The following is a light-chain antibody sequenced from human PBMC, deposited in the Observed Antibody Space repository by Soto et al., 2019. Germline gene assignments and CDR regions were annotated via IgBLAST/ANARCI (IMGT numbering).Light chain of an antibody. Sequence: EVVMTQSPATLSVFPGERATLSCRASQSVASNLAWYQQKPGQAPRLLIYGASSRATGIPARFSGSGSGTEFTLTISSRQSEDFAVYYCQQYENWITFGQGTRLEIK. CDR3: QQYENWIT. J-gene: IGKJ5*01. V-gene: IGKV3-15*01. CDR2: GAS. CDR1: QSVASN.